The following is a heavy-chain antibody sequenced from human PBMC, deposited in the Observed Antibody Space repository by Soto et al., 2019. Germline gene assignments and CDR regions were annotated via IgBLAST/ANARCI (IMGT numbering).Heavy chain of an antibody. J-gene: IGHJ4*02. V-gene: IGHV3-30*18. CDR2: ISYDGSNK. Sequence: PGGSLRLSCAASGFTFSSYGMHWVRQAPGKGLEWVAVISYDGSNKYYADSVKGRFTISRDNSKNTLYLQMNSLRAEDTAVYYCAKPHGIVGASFDYWGQGTLVTVSS. CDR1: GFTFSSYG. CDR3: AKPHGIVGASFDY. D-gene: IGHD1-26*01.